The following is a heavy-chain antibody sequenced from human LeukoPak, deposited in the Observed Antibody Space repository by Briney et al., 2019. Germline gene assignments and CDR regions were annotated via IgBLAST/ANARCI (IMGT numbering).Heavy chain of an antibody. Sequence: ASVKVSCKTSGYTFTTYGISWVRQAPGQGLEWMGWISPYNANTNYAQKLQGRVTMTTDTSTSTAYMELRSLRSDDTAVYYCARGVAVAARYYFDYWGQGTLVTVSS. CDR3: ARGVAVAARYYFDY. V-gene: IGHV1-18*01. D-gene: IGHD6-19*01. CDR1: GYTFTTYG. J-gene: IGHJ4*02. CDR2: ISPYNANT.